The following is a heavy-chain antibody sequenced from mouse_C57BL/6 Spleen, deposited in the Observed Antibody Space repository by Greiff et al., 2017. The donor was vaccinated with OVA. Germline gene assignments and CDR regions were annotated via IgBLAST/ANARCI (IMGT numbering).Heavy chain of an antibody. V-gene: IGHV1-52*01. CDR1: GYTFTSYW. D-gene: IGHD1-1*01. CDR2: IDPSDSET. J-gene: IGHJ2*01. Sequence: QVQLQQPGAELVRPGSSVKLSCKASGYTFTSYWMHWVKQRPIQGLEWIGNIDPSDSETHYNQKFKDKATLTVDKSSSTAYMQLNSLTSEDSAVYYCARNYYYGSVDYWGQGTTLTVSS. CDR3: ARNYYYGSVDY.